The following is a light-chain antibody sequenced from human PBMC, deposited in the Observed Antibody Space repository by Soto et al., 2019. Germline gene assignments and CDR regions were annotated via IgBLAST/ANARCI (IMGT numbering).Light chain of an antibody. J-gene: IGKJ4*01. CDR3: QQYGSSPPLT. CDR2: RAS. V-gene: IGKV3-20*01. CDR1: QSVRDN. Sequence: EILLTQSPATLAVSPGEGATLSCRASQSVRDNLAWYQQKPGQAPRLLIYRASTRATGVPARFSGSGSGTDFTLTISRVEPEDFAVYYCQQYGSSPPLTFGGGTKVDIK.